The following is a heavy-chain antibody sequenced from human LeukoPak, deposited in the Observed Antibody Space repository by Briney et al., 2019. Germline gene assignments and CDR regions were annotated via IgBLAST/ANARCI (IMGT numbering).Heavy chain of an antibody. CDR3: AKDMRPSPSGLVIDY. D-gene: IGHD3-9*01. J-gene: IGHJ4*02. CDR2: ISWNSGNI. CDR1: GFTFDDYA. Sequence: GGSLRLSCAASGFTFDDYAMHWVRQAPGKGLEWVSGISWNSGNIGYADSVKGRFTISRDNAKNSLYLQMNSLRAEDMALYYCAKDMRPSPSGLVIDYWGQGTLVTVSS. V-gene: IGHV3-9*03.